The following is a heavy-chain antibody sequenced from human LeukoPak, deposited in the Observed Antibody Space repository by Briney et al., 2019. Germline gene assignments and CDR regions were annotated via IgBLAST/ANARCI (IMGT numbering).Heavy chain of an antibody. CDR2: ISSSSSTI. J-gene: IGHJ4*02. V-gene: IGHV3-48*02. Sequence: GGSLRLSCAASGFTFSSYSMNWVRQAPGKGLEWVSYISSSSSTIYYADSVKGRFTISRDNAKNSLYLQMNSLRDEDTAVYYCYLRAARLRYFDYWGQGTLVTASS. D-gene: IGHD6-6*01. CDR3: YLRAARLRYFDY. CDR1: GFTFSSYS.